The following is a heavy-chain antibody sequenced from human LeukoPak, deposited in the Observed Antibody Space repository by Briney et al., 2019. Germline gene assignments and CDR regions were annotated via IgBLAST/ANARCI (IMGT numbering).Heavy chain of an antibody. D-gene: IGHD2-2*01. Sequence: SVKVSCKASGGTFSSYAVNWVRQAPGQGLEWMGRIIPILEISNYAQKFQGRVTITADKSTNTAYMELSSLRSEDTAVYYCARDRKSCDSATCYAAVDYWGQGTLVTVSA. J-gene: IGHJ4*02. V-gene: IGHV1-69*04. CDR1: GGTFSSYA. CDR3: ARDRKSCDSATCYAAVDY. CDR2: IIPILEIS.